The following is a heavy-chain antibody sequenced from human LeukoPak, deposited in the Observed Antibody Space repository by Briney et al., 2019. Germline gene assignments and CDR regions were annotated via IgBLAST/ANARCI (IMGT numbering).Heavy chain of an antibody. CDR1: GFTFSSYA. CDR2: ISGSGDTT. J-gene: IGHJ6*03. Sequence: GGSLRLSCAASGFTFSSYAMSWVRQAPGGGLEWVSAISGSGDTTYHADSVKGRFTISRDNSENRLSLQMDSLRAEDTAVYFCAKDTTAWWYHRAYMDVWGQRTAVTVSS. D-gene: IGHD2-15*01. V-gene: IGHV3-23*01. CDR3: AKDTTAWWYHRAYMDV.